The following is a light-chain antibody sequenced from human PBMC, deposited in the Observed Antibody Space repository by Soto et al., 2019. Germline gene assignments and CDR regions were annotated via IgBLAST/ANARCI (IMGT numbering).Light chain of an antibody. J-gene: IGKJ1*01. CDR1: PSVSSN. V-gene: IGKV3-15*01. CDR3: QQYNSKWT. Sequence: EIVRTQSPATLSVPPGERATLSCRASPSVSSNLAWYQPKPGQAPRLLIYGASTRATGTPARFSGSGSETAFTLTIRSLKPDDFATDYCQQYNSKWTFGQGTKVDIK. CDR2: GAS.